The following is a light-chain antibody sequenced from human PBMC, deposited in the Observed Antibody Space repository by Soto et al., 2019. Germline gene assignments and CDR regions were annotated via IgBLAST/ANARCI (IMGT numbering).Light chain of an antibody. Sequence: DIQMTQSPSTLSAPVGDRVTITCRASQSISTWLAWYQQRPGKAPKLLISKASSLASGVPSRFSGSGSGTEFTLTISSLQPDDFATYYCQQYHSYPYTFGQGTKLEI. CDR2: KAS. V-gene: IGKV1-5*03. CDR3: QQYHSYPYT. CDR1: QSISTW. J-gene: IGKJ2*01.